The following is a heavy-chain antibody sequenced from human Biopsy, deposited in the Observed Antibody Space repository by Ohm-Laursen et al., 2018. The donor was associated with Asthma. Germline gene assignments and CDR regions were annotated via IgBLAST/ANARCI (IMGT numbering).Heavy chain of an antibody. CDR3: ASRGGDFWSGYYMDY. Sequence: SLRLSCAATGFSFGSFGMHWVRQVPGKGPEWVALISFDGRYEYYADSVKGRFTISRDNPMKRLYLQMSSLTAEDTAVYYCASRGGDFWSGYYMDYWGQGTLVTVSS. CDR1: GFSFGSFG. J-gene: IGHJ4*02. D-gene: IGHD3-3*01. CDR2: ISFDGRYE. V-gene: IGHV3-30*03.